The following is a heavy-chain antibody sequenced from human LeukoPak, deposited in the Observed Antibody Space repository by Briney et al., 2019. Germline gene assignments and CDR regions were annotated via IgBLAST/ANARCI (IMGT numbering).Heavy chain of an antibody. D-gene: IGHD3-10*01. CDR3: AKDQRSGSTDY. CDR1: GFTFTTYA. CDR2: ISGSGGRT. J-gene: IGHJ4*02. Sequence: GPSLRLSCPASGFTFTTYAMSCVRQAPGKGLEWVSAISGSGGRTNYADSVKGRFTISRHNSKNTLYLQMNSLRAEDTAVYYCAKDQRSGSTDYWGQGTLVTVSS. V-gene: IGHV3-23*01.